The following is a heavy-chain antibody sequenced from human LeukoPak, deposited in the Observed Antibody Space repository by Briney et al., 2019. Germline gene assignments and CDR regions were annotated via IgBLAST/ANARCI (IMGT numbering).Heavy chain of an antibody. CDR3: AKVTAWYSSSWYLVN. V-gene: IGHV3-23*01. Sequence: GGSLRLSCAAFGFPFSSYAMTWVRQAPGKGLEWVSAIGGSGGRTYYADSVKGRFTISRDNFKNTLFLQMNSLRAEDTAVYHCAKVTAWYSSSWYLVNWGQGTLVTVSS. CDR1: GFPFSSYA. D-gene: IGHD6-13*01. J-gene: IGHJ4*02. CDR2: IGGSGGRT.